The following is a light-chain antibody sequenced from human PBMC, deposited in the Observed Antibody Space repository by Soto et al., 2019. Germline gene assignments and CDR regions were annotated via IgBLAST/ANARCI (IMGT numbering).Light chain of an antibody. V-gene: IGKV3-15*01. CDR3: QQYDNWPYT. J-gene: IGKJ2*01. CDR1: QSVSNN. CDR2: GAS. Sequence: EIVMTHSPATLSVSPGERATLSCRASQSVSNNLAWYQQKPGQAPRLLIYGASTRATAIPARFSGSGSGTEFTLTISSLQSEDFAVYFCQQYDNWPYTFGQGTKVGIK.